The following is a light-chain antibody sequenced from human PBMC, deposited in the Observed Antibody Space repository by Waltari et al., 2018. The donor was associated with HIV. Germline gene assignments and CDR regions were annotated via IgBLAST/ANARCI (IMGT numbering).Light chain of an antibody. CDR3: SSYATNTTVI. J-gene: IGLJ2*01. Sequence: QSALTQPASVSGSPGQSITIPCTGTTRDVGGYAFVSWFQQHPGKPPHLFVYDVTSRPSGTSDRFSGSKSGATASLTISGLQAEDEADYYCSSYATNTTVIFGGGTKVTVL. V-gene: IGLV2-14*03. CDR2: DVT. CDR1: TRDVGGYAF.